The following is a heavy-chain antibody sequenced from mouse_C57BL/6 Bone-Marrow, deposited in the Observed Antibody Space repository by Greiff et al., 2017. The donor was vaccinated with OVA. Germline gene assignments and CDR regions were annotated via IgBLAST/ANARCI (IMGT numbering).Heavy chain of an antibody. V-gene: IGHV5-17*01. D-gene: IGHD2-5*01. CDR1: GFTFSDYG. Sequence: DVKLVESGGGLVKPGGSLKLPCAASGFTFSDYGMHWVRQAPEKGLEWVAFISSGSSTIYYADTVKGRFTISRDNAKNTLFLQVTRLRCGDTAMYYCAKSYSNVYYAFAYWGQGTLVTVS. CDR3: AKSYSNVYYAFAY. J-gene: IGHJ4*01. CDR2: ISSGSSTI.